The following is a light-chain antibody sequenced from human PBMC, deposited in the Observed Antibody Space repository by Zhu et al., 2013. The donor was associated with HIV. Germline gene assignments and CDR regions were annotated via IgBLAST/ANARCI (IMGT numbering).Light chain of an antibody. J-gene: IGKJ1*01. CDR3: QHYLNSLQGT. Sequence: MVLTQSPGTLSLSPGEGATLSCRASQSIDSSYLAWYQQKPGQAPRLLIYGASSRATGIPDRFSGSGSGTDFTLTITRLEPEDFAVYFCQHYLNSLQGTFGQGTKVEI. V-gene: IGKV3-20*01. CDR1: QSIDSSY. CDR2: GAS.